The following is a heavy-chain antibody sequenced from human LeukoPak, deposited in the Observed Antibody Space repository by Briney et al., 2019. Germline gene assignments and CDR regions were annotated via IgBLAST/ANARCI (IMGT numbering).Heavy chain of an antibody. Sequence: PSETLSLTCTVSGGSISSYYWSWIRQPPGKGLEWIGYIYYSGSTNYNPSLKSRVTISVDTSKNQFSLKLSSVTAADTAVYYCASQVSSSWAYGMDVWGQGTTVTVSS. J-gene: IGHJ6*02. D-gene: IGHD6-13*01. CDR1: GGSISSYY. CDR3: ASQVSSSWAYGMDV. CDR2: IYYSGST. V-gene: IGHV4-59*08.